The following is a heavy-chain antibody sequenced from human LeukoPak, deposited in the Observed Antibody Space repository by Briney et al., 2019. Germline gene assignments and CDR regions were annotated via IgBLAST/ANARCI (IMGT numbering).Heavy chain of an antibody. CDR2: INNSGST. D-gene: IGHD3-10*01. J-gene: IGHJ5*02. CDR3: ARRRGYYGSGTKGAWFDP. CDR1: GGSFSGYY. V-gene: IGHV4-34*01. Sequence: SETLSLTCVVSGGSFSGYYWSWIRQPPGKGLEWIGEINNSGSTNYNPSLKSRVTISVDTSKNQFSLKVSSVTAADTAVYYCARRRGYYGSGTKGAWFDPWGQGTLVTVSS.